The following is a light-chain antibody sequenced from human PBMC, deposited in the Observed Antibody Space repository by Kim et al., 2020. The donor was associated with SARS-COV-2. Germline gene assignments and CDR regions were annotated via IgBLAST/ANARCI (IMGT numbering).Light chain of an antibody. CDR3: QHRGNCPPELP. CDR2: DAS. CDR1: QSVSNY. J-gene: IGKJ4*01. Sequence: EVVLTQSPATLSLSPGERATLSCRASQSVSNYLAWYQQKPGQAPRLLIYDASNRATGIPARFSGSGSGTDFTLTISSLEPEDFAVYYCQHRGNCPPELPFGGGTRVDIK. V-gene: IGKV3-11*01.